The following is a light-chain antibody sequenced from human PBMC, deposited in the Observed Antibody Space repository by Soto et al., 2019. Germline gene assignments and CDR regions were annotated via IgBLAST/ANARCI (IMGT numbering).Light chain of an antibody. CDR3: SSYTSSSTLPTYV. V-gene: IGLV2-14*03. J-gene: IGLJ1*01. CDR1: SSDVSGYNY. CDR2: DVS. Sequence: QSVLTQPASVSGSPGQSITISCTGTSSDVSGYNYVSWYQHHPGKATKLMIYDVSNRPSGVSNRFSGSKSGNTASLIISGLQAEDEADYYCSSYTSSSTLPTYVFGTGTKVTVL.